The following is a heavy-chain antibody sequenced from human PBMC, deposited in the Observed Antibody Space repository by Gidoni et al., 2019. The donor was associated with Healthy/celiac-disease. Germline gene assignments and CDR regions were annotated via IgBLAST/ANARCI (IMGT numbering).Heavy chain of an antibody. J-gene: IGHJ5*02. D-gene: IGHD6-19*01. CDR1: CGSFSGYY. Sequence: QVQLQQWGAGLFKPSETLSLTCSVSCGSFSGYYWSWIRQPPGKGLEWIGEINQSGSTNYNPSLKSRVTISVDTSKNQFSLKLSSVTAADTAVYYCARGTYSSGSTNWFDPWGQGTLVTVSS. CDR2: INQSGST. V-gene: IGHV4-34*01. CDR3: ARGTYSSGSTNWFDP.